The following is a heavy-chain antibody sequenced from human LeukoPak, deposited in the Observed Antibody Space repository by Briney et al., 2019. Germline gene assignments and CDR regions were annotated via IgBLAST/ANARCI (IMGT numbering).Heavy chain of an antibody. CDR1: GGSFSGYY. CDR2: INHSGST. CDR3: ARAGPKWLQFSGGYYYYYMDV. Sequence: SETLSLTCAVYGGSFSGYYWSWIRQPPGKGLEWIGEINHSGSTNYNPSLKSRVTISVDTSKNQLSLTLNSVTAADTAVYYCARAGPKWLQFSGGYYYYYMDVWGKGTTVTVSS. J-gene: IGHJ6*03. V-gene: IGHV4-34*01. D-gene: IGHD5-24*01.